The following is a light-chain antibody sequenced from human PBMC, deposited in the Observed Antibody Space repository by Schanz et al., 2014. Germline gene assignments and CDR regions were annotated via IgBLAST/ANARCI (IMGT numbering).Light chain of an antibody. J-gene: IGLJ3*02. CDR3: SSYTTTTWRV. Sequence: QSVLTQPPSVSGTPGQRVTISCSGNSSNIGSHVVNWYQQVPPAAPKLLIYSDNQRPSGVPDRFSGSKSGTSASLAISGLQSEDEADYYCSSYTTTTWRVFGGGTKLTVL. V-gene: IGLV1-44*01. CDR2: SDN. CDR1: SSNIGSHV.